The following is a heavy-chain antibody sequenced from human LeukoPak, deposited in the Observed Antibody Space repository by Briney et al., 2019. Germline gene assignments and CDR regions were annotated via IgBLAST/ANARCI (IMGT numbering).Heavy chain of an antibody. CDR3: ARDTRLHDYGDYYFDY. CDR1: GFTFSSYW. Sequence: GGSLRLSCAASGFTFSSYWMSWVRQAPGKGLEWVANIKQDGSEKYYVDSVKGRFTISRDNAKNSLYLQMNSLRAEDTAVYYCARDTRLHDYGDYYFDYWGQGTLVTVSS. V-gene: IGHV3-7*01. CDR2: IKQDGSEK. J-gene: IGHJ4*02. D-gene: IGHD4-17*01.